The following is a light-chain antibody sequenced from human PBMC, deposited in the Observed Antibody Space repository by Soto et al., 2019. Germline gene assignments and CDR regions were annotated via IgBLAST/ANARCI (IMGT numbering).Light chain of an antibody. Sequence: QSVLTQPRSMSGSPGQSVTISCSGTGSDVGGYNYVSWYQHYPGKAPKLLIYDVTTRPSGVPDRFSGSKSGNTASLTISGVHADDEADYYCCSYAGSYTLLFGGGTKLTVL. V-gene: IGLV2-11*01. CDR3: CSYAGSYTLL. CDR2: DVT. CDR1: GSDVGGYNY. J-gene: IGLJ2*01.